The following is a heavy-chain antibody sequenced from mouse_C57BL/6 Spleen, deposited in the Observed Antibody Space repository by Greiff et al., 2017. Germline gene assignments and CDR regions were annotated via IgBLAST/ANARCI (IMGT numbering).Heavy chain of an antibody. D-gene: IGHD2-3*01. CDR3: ARTGDGGAMDD. CDR1: GYTFTSYW. Sequence: QVQLKQPGAELVKPGASVKLSCKASGYTFTSYWITWVKQRPGQGLEWIGDIYPGCGSTNYNEKFKSKATLTVDPSSSTAYVQLSSLTSEDSAVYDYARTGDGGAMDDWGQGTSVTVAA. CDR2: IYPGCGST. J-gene: IGHJ4*01. V-gene: IGHV1-55*01.